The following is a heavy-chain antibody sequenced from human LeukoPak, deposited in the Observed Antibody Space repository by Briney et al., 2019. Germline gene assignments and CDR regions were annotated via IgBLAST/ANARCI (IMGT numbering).Heavy chain of an antibody. CDR3: AREGRYYDSSSYFDY. CDR2: ISSSAYTI. CDR1: GFTFSGYE. Sequence: GGSLRLSCSASGFTFSGYEMNWVRQAPGKGLEWVSYISSSAYTIYYADSVKGRFTISRDNAKNSLYLQMNSLRAEDTAVYYCAREGRYYDSSSYFDYWGQGTLVTVSS. D-gene: IGHD3-22*01. V-gene: IGHV3-48*03. J-gene: IGHJ4*02.